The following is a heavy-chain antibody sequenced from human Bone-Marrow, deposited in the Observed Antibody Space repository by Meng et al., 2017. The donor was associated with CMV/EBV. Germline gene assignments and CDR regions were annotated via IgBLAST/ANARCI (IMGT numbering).Heavy chain of an antibody. D-gene: IGHD5-12*01. Sequence: GESLKISCTASGFIFGDYAMSWVRQAPGKGLEWVSFIRGTRNGGTTEYAASVKGRLTISRDDSKSIAYLQMNSLKTEDTAVYYCSSPLSGDMDVWGQGTTVTVSS. CDR1: GFIFGDYA. V-gene: IGHV3-49*04. CDR2: IRGTRNGGTT. CDR3: SSPLSGDMDV. J-gene: IGHJ6*02.